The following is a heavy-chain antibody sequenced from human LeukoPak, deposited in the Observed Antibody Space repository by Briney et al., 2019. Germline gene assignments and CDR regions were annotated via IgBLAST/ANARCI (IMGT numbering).Heavy chain of an antibody. D-gene: IGHD3-16*01. J-gene: IGHJ3*02. CDR1: GGSISSYF. Sequence: PSETLSLTCTVSGGSISSYFWSWIRQPPGKGLEWIGYIYYSGSTNYNPSLKSRVTISVDTSKKQFSLKLSSATAADTAVYYCARVLDLSKRGLDAFDIWGQGTMVTVSS. CDR2: IYYSGST. V-gene: IGHV4-59*01. CDR3: ARVLDLSKRGLDAFDI.